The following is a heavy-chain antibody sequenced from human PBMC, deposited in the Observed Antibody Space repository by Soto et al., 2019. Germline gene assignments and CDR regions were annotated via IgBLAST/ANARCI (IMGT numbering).Heavy chain of an antibody. V-gene: IGHV3-21*04. CDR2: IXXXSSXX. CDR3: AKNYFFDS. J-gene: IGHJ4*02. CDR1: GFTFSSYS. Sequence: KPGXSLRLSCAASGFTFSSYSVIWVRQAPGXXXXXXSXIXXXSSXXYYXXXXXXXLXXXXXXXKSMLFLRMESMRAEDTAIYYCAKNYFFDSWGQGTMVTVYS.